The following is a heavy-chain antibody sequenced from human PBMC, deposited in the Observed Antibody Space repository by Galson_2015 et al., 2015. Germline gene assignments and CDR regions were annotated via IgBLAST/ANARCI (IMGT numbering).Heavy chain of an antibody. V-gene: IGHV5-10-1*01. CDR2: IDPGDSDI. D-gene: IGHD3-10*01. CDR1: GYIFSNYW. J-gene: IGHJ5*02. Sequence: QSGAEVKKPGESLRLSCKASGYIFSNYWISWIRQMPEKGLEWMGRIDPGDSDIKYSPSFQGHVTISVDKSISTAYLQWSSLKASDSAMYYCARHGVREYFGSGRTKPFDPWGQGTLVTVSS. CDR3: ARHGVREYFGSGRTKPFDP.